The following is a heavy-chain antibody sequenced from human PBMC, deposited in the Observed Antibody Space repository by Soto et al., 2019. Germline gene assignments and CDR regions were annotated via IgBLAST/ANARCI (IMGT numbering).Heavy chain of an antibody. V-gene: IGHV3-30-3*01. CDR3: ARDPKTSGGQHWAFNYFDS. Sequence: PGGSLRLSCVASGFSFSISPMHWVRQAPGKGPEWVALISYDGTNKFYADSVKGRFTISRDNSKSTLYLQVDSLRPEDAAVYYCARDPKTSGGQHWAFNYFDSWRQGTLVTVSS. D-gene: IGHD7-27*01. J-gene: IGHJ4*02. CDR2: ISYDGTNK. CDR1: GFSFSISP.